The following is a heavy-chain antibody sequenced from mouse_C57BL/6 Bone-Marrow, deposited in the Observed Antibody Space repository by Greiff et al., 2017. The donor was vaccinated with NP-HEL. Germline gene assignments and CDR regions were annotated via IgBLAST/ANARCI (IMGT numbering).Heavy chain of an antibody. J-gene: IGHJ2*01. CDR3: ARGDMGRTVDY. Sequence: QVQLQQSDAELVQPGASVKISCKVSGYTFTDHTIHWMKQRPEQGLEWIGYIYPRDGSPKYTEKFKGKATLTADKSASTAYMQLISLTYEEAAVYFCARGDMGRTVDYWGKGTTLTVSS. D-gene: IGHD2-2*01. V-gene: IGHV1-78*01. CDR2: IYPRDGSP. CDR1: GYTFTDHT.